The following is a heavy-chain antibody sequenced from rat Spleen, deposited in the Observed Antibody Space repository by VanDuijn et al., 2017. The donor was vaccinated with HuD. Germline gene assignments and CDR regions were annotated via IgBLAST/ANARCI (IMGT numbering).Heavy chain of an antibody. CDR3: ARQSIIRAYDY. CDR1: GFTFSDYN. CDR2: ISYDGSST. V-gene: IGHV5-7*01. J-gene: IGHJ2*01. Sequence: EVQLVESGGGLVQPGRSLKLSCAASGFTFSDYNMAWVRQAPKKGLEWVATISYDGSSTYYRDSVKGRFTISRDNAKSTLYLQMDSLRSEDTATYYCARQSIIRAYDYWGQGVMVTVSS. D-gene: IGHD4-3*01.